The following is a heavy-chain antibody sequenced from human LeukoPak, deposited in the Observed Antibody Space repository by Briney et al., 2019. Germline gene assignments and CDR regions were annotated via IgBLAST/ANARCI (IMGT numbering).Heavy chain of an antibody. D-gene: IGHD1-1*01. CDR2: IYSGGST. CDR1: GFTVSSNY. Sequence: TGGSLRLSCAASGFTVSSNYMSWVRQAPGKGLEWVSVIYSGGSTYYADSVKGRFTISRDNSKNTLYLQMNSLRAEDTAVYYCARAGTGTTRFYYYYYGMDVWGQGTTVTVSS. CDR3: ARAGTGTTRFYYYYYGMDV. J-gene: IGHJ6*02. V-gene: IGHV3-53*01.